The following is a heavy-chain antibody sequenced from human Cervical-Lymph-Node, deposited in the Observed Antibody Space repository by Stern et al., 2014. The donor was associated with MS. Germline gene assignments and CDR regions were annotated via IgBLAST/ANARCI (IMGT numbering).Heavy chain of an antibody. CDR3: TKEGALGSSRWFVYYYYGMDV. CDR1: GFTFGDYA. J-gene: IGHJ6*02. Sequence: EEQLEESGGGLVQPGRSLRLSCTASGFTFGDYAMSWVRQAPRRWLEWGGFVRSKAYGWTTEYSASVQDSFAISRDDSKSTAYLQMNRLKTEDTAVDYFTKEGALGSSRWFVYYYYGMDVWGQGTTVTVSS. V-gene: IGHV3-49*04. CDR2: VRSKAYGWTT. D-gene: IGHD6-13*01.